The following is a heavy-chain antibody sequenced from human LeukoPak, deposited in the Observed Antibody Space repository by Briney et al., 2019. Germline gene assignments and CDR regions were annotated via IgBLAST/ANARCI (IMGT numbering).Heavy chain of an antibody. J-gene: IGHJ4*02. Sequence: SETLSLTCTVSGGSISNNYWSWFRQPPGKGLEWIGYIYYSGSTNYNPSLKSRVTISVDTSKSQFSLKLSSVTAADTAVYYCAKVWHDYGDYGEDYWGQGTLVTVSS. CDR3: AKVWHDYGDYGEDY. V-gene: IGHV4-59*01. D-gene: IGHD4-17*01. CDR1: GGSISNNY. CDR2: IYYSGST.